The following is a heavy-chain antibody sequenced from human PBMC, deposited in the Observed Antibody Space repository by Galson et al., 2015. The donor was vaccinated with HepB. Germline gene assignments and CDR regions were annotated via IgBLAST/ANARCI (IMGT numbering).Heavy chain of an antibody. CDR2: MNPNSGNT. D-gene: IGHD2-15*01. V-gene: IGHV1-8*01. Sequence: VKVSCKASGYTFTSYDINWVRQATGQGLEWMGWMNPNSGNTGYAQKFQGRVTMTRNTSISTAYMELSSLRSEDTAVYYCARECSGGSCYSYDFDIWGQGTMVTVSS. J-gene: IGHJ3*02. CDR3: ARECSGGSCYSYDFDI. CDR1: GYTFTSYD.